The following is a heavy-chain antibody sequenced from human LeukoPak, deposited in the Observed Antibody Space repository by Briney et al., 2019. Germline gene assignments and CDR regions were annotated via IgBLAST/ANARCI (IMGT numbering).Heavy chain of an antibody. CDR1: GYTFTSYY. D-gene: IGHD1-7*01. Sequence: ASVKVSCKASGYTFTSYYMHWVRQAPGQGLEWMGIINPSGGSTSYAQKFQGRVTITADKSTSTAYMELSSLRSEDTAVYYCATINQTGTYDYYYYYYMDVWGKGTTVTVSS. CDR3: ATINQTGTYDYYYYYYMDV. CDR2: INPSGGST. J-gene: IGHJ6*03. V-gene: IGHV1-46*01.